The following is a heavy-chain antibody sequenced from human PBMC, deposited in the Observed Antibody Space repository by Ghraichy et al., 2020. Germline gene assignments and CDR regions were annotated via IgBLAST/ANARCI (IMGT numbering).Heavy chain of an antibody. CDR2: ISYDGSNK. CDR3: ARGALGYCSGGSCYGLPSDY. D-gene: IGHD2-15*01. CDR1: GFTFSSYA. V-gene: IGHV3-30*04. Sequence: GGSLRLSCAASGFTFSSYAMHWVRQAPGKGLEWVAVISYDGSNKYYADSVKGRFTISRDNSKNTLYLQMNSLRAEDTAVYYCARGALGYCSGGSCYGLPSDYWGQGTLVTVSS. J-gene: IGHJ4*02.